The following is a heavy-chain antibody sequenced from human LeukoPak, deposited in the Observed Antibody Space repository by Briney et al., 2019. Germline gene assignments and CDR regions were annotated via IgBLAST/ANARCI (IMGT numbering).Heavy chain of an antibody. CDR1: GGTVSSYA. CDR2: IIPIFGTA. J-gene: IGHJ6*02. V-gene: IGHV1-69*13. Sequence: GASVKVSCKASGGTVSSYAISWVRQAPGQGLEWMGGIIPIFGTANYAQKFQGRVTITADESTSTAYMELSSLRSEDTAVYYCARDVAYDSSGYYLYYYYYGMDVWGQGTTVTVSS. D-gene: IGHD3-22*01. CDR3: ARDVAYDSSGYYLYYYYYGMDV.